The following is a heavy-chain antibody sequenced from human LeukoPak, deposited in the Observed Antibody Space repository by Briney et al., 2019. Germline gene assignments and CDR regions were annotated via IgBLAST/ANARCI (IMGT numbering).Heavy chain of an antibody. J-gene: IGHJ4*02. V-gene: IGHV3-30*18. Sequence: GRSLRLSCAAPGFTFSSYGMHWVRQAPGKGLEWVAVISYDGSNKYYADSVKGRFTISRDNSKNTLYLQMNSLRAEDTAVYYCAKDPSSYGPNWGQGTLVTVSS. CDR2: ISYDGSNK. D-gene: IGHD5-18*01. CDR1: GFTFSSYG. CDR3: AKDPSSYGPN.